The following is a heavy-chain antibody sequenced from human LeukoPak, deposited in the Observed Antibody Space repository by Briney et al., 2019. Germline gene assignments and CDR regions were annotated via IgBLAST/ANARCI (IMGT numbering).Heavy chain of an antibody. CDR3: ARAPKEYSSSSSRNWFDP. D-gene: IGHD6-6*01. CDR1: GYTFTSYD. CDR2: MNPNSGNT. J-gene: IGHJ5*02. Sequence: ASVKVSCKASGYTFTSYDINWVRQATGQGLEWMGWMNPNSGNTGYAQKFQGRVTMTRNTSISTAYMELSSLRSEDTAVYYCARAPKEYSSSSSRNWFDPWGQGTLATVSS. V-gene: IGHV1-8*01.